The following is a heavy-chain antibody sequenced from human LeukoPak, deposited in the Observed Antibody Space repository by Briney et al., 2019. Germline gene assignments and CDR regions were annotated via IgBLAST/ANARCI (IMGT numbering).Heavy chain of an antibody. Sequence: WETLSLTCTVSGGSISSYYWSWIRQPPGKGLEWIGYIYYSGSTNYNPSLKSRVTISVDTSKNQFSLKLSSVTAADTAVYYCARNILTAGYDAFDIWGQGTMVTVSS. CDR1: GGSISSYY. J-gene: IGHJ3*02. CDR3: ARNILTAGYDAFDI. D-gene: IGHD3-9*01. CDR2: IYYSGST. V-gene: IGHV4-59*01.